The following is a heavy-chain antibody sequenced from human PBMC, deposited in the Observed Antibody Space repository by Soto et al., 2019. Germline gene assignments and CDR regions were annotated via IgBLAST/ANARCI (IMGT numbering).Heavy chain of an antibody. V-gene: IGHV3-33*08. D-gene: IGHD2-2*01. CDR1: GLTFSSYG. CDR2: IWYDGSNK. J-gene: IGHJ6*02. CDR3: ARDLSDAAAYYYGMDV. Sequence: GGSLRLSSAASGLTFSSYGMHWVRQAPDKGLEWVAVIWYDGSNKYYADSVKGRSTSSRDNSKNTLYLQMNSLRAEDTAVYYCARDLSDAAAYYYGMDVWGQGTTVTVSS.